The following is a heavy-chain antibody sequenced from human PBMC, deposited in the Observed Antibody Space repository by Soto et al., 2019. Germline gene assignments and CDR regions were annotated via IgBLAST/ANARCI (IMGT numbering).Heavy chain of an antibody. V-gene: IGHV4-39*01. CDR2: IYHSGNT. J-gene: IGHJ6*02. Sequence: SETLSLTCTVSGGSISSSSYYWGWIRQPPGKGLEWIGSIYHSGNTYYIPSLKSRVTISVDTSKNQFSLKLSSVTAADTAVYYCARIEILYYYYGMGVWGQGTTVT. CDR1: GGSISSSSYY. CDR3: ARIEILYYYYGMGV.